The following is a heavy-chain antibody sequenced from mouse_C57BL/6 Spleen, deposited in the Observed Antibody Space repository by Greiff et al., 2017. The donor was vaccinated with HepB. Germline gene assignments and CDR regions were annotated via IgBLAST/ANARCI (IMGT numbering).Heavy chain of an antibody. Sequence: EVQLQQSGAELVRPGASVKLSCTASGFNIKDYYMHWVKQRPEQGLEWIGRIDPEDGDTEYAPKFQGKATMTADTSSNTAYLQLSSLTSEDSAVYYCASRYDYEDYAMDYWGQGTSVTVSS. CDR1: GFNIKDYY. CDR3: ASRYDYEDYAMDY. J-gene: IGHJ4*01. CDR2: IDPEDGDT. D-gene: IGHD2-4*01. V-gene: IGHV14-1*01.